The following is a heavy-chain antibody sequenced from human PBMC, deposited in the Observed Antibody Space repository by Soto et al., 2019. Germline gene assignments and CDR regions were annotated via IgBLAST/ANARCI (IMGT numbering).Heavy chain of an antibody. CDR1: GGTFSSYA. D-gene: IGHD3-22*01. J-gene: IGHJ4*02. Sequence: QVQLVQSGAEVKKPGSSVKVSCKASGGTFSSYAISWVRQAPGQGLEWMGGIIPIFGTANYAQKFQGRVTITADESTSTAYIELSSLGSGDTAVYYCASLRYYYDSSCYYFDYWGQGTLVTVSS. CDR3: ASLRYYYDSSCYYFDY. V-gene: IGHV1-69*01. CDR2: IIPIFGTA.